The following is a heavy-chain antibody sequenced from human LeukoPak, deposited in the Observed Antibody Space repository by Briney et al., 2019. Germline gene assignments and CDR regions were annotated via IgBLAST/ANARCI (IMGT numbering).Heavy chain of an antibody. CDR1: GYTFIGYY. D-gene: IGHD1-1*01. V-gene: IGHV1-2*02. J-gene: IGHJ6*03. CDR3: ARVRTSPTYYYYYYMDV. CDR2: INPNSGGT. Sequence: ASVKVSCKASGYTFIGYYMHWVRQAPGQGLEWMGWINPNSGGTNYAQKFQGRVTMTRDTSISTAYMELSRLRSDDTAVYYCARVRTSPTYYYYYYMDVWGKGTTVTVSS.